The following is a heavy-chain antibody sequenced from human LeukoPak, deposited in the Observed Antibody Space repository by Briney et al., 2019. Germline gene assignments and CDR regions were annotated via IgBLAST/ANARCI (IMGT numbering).Heavy chain of an antibody. Sequence: SETLSLTCTVSGGSISSSSYYWGWIRQPPGTGLEWIGSIYYSGSTYYNPSLKSRVTISVDTSKNQFFLKLSSVAAADTAVYYCARRSRNYYYYMDGWGKGTTVTVSS. D-gene: IGHD1-14*01. CDR2: IYYSGST. J-gene: IGHJ6*03. CDR1: GGSISSSSYY. V-gene: IGHV4-39*01. CDR3: ARRSRNYYYYMDG.